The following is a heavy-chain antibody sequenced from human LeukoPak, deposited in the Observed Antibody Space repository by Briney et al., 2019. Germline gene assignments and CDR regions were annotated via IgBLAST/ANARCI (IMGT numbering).Heavy chain of an antibody. D-gene: IGHD3-22*01. V-gene: IGHV3-48*04. Sequence: GGSLRLSCAAFGFTFSSYSMNWVRQAPGKGLEWVSYISSSSSTIYYADSVKGRFTISRDNAKNSLYLQMNSLRAEDTAVYYCASIDSSGYYYSDYWGQGTLVTVSS. CDR2: ISSSSSTI. CDR3: ASIDSSGYYYSDY. CDR1: GFTFSSYS. J-gene: IGHJ4*02.